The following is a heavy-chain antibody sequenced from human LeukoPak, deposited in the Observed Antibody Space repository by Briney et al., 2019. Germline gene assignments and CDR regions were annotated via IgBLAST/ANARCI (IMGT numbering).Heavy chain of an antibody. D-gene: IGHD3-3*01. CDR3: ASGGTLSGYLDY. CDR1: GGTFSSYA. Sequence: SVKVSCKASGGTFSSYAISWVRQAPGQGLEWMGGIIPIFGTANYAQRFQGRVTITTDESTSTAYMELSSLRSEDTAVYYCASGGTLSGYLDYWGQGTLVTVSS. CDR2: IIPIFGTA. V-gene: IGHV1-69*05. J-gene: IGHJ4*02.